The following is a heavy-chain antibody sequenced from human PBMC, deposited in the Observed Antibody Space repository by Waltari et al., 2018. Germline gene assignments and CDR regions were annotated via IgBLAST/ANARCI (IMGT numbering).Heavy chain of an antibody. Sequence: EVQLVESGGGLVKPGGSLRLSCAASGFTFSSYSMTWVGQAPGKGLEWVSSISSSSSYIYYADSVKGRFTISRDNAKNSLYLQMNSLRAEDTAVYYCARDEDIVVVPAGPLGYWGQGTLVTVSS. CDR2: ISSSSSYI. CDR1: GFTFSSYS. V-gene: IGHV3-21*01. J-gene: IGHJ4*02. D-gene: IGHD2-2*01. CDR3: ARDEDIVVVPAGPLGY.